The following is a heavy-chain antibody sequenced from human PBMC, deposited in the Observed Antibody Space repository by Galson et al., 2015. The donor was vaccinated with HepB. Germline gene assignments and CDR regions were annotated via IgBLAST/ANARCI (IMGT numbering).Heavy chain of an antibody. D-gene: IGHD2-2*01. CDR1: GFTFSSYS. CDR2: ISSSSTYI. Sequence: SLRLSCAASGFTFSSYSMNWVRQAPGKGLEWVSCISSSSTYIHYADSVKGRFTISRDNAKNSLYLQMNSLGAEDTAVYYCASLEYRLPWPGNYYYYAMDVWGQGTTVTVS. CDR3: ASLEYRLPWPGNYYYYAMDV. J-gene: IGHJ6*02. V-gene: IGHV3-21*01.